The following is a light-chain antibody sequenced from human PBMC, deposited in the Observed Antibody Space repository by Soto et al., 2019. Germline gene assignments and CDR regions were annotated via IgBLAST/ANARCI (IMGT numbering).Light chain of an antibody. J-gene: IGKJ1*01. CDR2: AAS. V-gene: IGKV1-39*01. CDR1: QSISTY. Sequence: DIQMTQSPSSLSASGGDRVTVTCRASQSISTYVNWYQHKPGKAPKVVIYAASTLPSGVPSRFSGSGSGTDFTLTINNLQPDDIATYYCQQNYRAPWTFGQWDEGGSQ. CDR3: QQNYRAPWT.